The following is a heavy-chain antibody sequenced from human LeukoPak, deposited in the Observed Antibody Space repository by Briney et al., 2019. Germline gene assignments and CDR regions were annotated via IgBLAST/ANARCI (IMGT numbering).Heavy chain of an antibody. J-gene: IGHJ4*02. CDR3: ARGYYCSGGSCYSPHFDY. CDR1: GGSISSYC. D-gene: IGHD2-15*01. V-gene: IGHV4-59*01. CDR2: IYYSGST. Sequence: SETLSLTCTVSGGSISSYCWSCIRQPPGKGLEWIGYIYYSGSTNYNPSLKSRVTISVDTSKNQFSLKLSSVTAADTAVYYCARGYYCSGGSCYSPHFDYWGQGTLVTVSS.